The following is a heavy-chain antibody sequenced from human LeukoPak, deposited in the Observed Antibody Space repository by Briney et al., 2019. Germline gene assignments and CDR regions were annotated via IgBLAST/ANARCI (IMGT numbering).Heavy chain of an antibody. J-gene: IGHJ6*04. V-gene: IGHV1-69*01. CDR3: ARGPLGYCSGGSCYQGYYYGMDV. Sequence: AASVKVSCKASGGTFSSYAISWLRQAPAQGLEWMGGIIPIFGTANYAQKFQGRVTITADESTSTAYMELSSLRSEDTAVYYCARGPLGYCSGGSCYQGYYYGMDVWGKGTTVTVSS. CDR1: GGTFSSYA. CDR2: IIPIFGTA. D-gene: IGHD2-15*01.